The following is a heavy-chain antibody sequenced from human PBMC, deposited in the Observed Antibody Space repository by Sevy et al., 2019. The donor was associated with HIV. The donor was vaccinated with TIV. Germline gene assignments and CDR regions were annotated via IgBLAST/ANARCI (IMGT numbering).Heavy chain of an antibody. D-gene: IGHD2-21*02. V-gene: IGHV3-33*01. CDR2: IFNDGKTK. Sequence: GGSLRLSCKASGFISSRYGVHWVRQAPGKGLEWVASIFNDGKTKYYGDPVKGRFTISRDDSKNTLYLQMDSLRAEDTAVYYCARESGSDWYLDYWGQGTLVTVSS. CDR1: GFISSRYG. CDR3: ARESGSDWYLDY. J-gene: IGHJ4*02.